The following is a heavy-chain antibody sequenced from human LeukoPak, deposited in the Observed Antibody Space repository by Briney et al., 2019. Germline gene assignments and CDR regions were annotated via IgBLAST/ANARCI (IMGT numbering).Heavy chain of an antibody. D-gene: IGHD3-10*01. CDR2: VYYSGST. CDR1: GGSVSSYF. CDR3: ASNPGGHEVLWFGELSYYFDY. J-gene: IGHJ4*02. Sequence: SETLSLTCTVSGGSVSSYFWSWIRQPPGKGLEWIGYVYYSGSTNYNPSLKSRVTISVDTSKTQFSLRLSSVTAADTAVYYCASNPGGHEVLWFGELSYYFDYWGQGTLVTVSS. V-gene: IGHV4-59*08.